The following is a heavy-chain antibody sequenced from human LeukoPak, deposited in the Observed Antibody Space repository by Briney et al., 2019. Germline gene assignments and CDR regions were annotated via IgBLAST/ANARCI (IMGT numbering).Heavy chain of an antibody. V-gene: IGHV3-23*01. CDR2: ISGSGGST. D-gene: IGHD3-22*01. CDR1: GFTFSSYS. CDR3: AKPPYDSSGYYAYFDY. J-gene: IGHJ4*02. Sequence: PGGSLRLSCAASGFTFSSYSMNWVRQAPGKGLEWVSAISGSGGSTYYADSVKGRFTISRDNSKNTLYLQMNSLRAEDTAVYYCAKPPYDSSGYYAYFDYWGQGTLVTVSS.